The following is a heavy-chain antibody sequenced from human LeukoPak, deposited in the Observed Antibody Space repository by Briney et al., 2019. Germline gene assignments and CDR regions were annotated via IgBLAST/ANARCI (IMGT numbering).Heavy chain of an antibody. V-gene: IGHV4-4*07. Sequence: SETLSLTCTVSGGSISSYYWSWIRQPAGKGLEWIGRIYTSGSTNYNPSLKSRVTMSVDTSKNQFSLKLRSVTAADTAVYYCARDRQDSSSWGDSDYWGQGTLVTVSS. J-gene: IGHJ4*02. CDR2: IYTSGST. D-gene: IGHD6-13*01. CDR1: GGSISSYY. CDR3: ARDRQDSSSWGDSDY.